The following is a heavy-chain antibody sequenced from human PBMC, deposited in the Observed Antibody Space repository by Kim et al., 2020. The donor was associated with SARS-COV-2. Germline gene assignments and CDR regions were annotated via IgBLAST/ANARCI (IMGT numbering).Heavy chain of an antibody. D-gene: IGHD3-3*01. CDR1: GFTFSDYY. CDR2: ISSSGSTI. CDR3: ATGITIFGVVTPPYWYFDL. Sequence: GGSLRLSCAASGFTFSDYYMSWIRQAPGKGLEWVSYISSSGSTIYYADSVKGRFTISRDNAKNSLYLQMNSLRAEDTAVYYCATGITIFGVVTPPYWYFDLWGRGTLVTVSS. V-gene: IGHV3-11*01. J-gene: IGHJ2*01.